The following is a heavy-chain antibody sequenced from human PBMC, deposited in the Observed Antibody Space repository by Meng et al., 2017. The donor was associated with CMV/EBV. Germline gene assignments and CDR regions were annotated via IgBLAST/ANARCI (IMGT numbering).Heavy chain of an antibody. CDR3: ARGRRAYDSSGYYYAY. Sequence: SETLSLTCAVYGGSFSGYYWSWIRQHPGKGLEWIGEINHSGSTNYNPSLKSRVTISVDTSKNQFSLKLSSVTAADTAVYYCARGRRAYDSSGYYYAYWGQGTLVTVSS. CDR1: GGSFSGYY. V-gene: IGHV4-34*01. D-gene: IGHD3-22*01. J-gene: IGHJ4*02. CDR2: INHSGST.